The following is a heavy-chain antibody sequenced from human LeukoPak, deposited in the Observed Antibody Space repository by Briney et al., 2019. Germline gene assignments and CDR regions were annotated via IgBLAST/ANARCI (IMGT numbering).Heavy chain of an antibody. Sequence: RASVKVSCEASGYTFTDYYIHWVRQAPGQGLEWMGWINPDTGGSNYIQRFQGRVTMTRDTSSSTAYMELSRLTSDDTAIYYCAKEGGLIGSSPDYWGQGTLVTVSS. CDR2: INPDTGGS. CDR3: AKEGGLIGSSPDY. V-gene: IGHV1-2*02. J-gene: IGHJ4*02. D-gene: IGHD6-6*01. CDR1: GYTFTDYY.